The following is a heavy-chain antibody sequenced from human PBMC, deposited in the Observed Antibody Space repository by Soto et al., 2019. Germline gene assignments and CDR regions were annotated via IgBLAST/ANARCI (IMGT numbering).Heavy chain of an antibody. CDR2: ISGSGGST. CDR1: GFTFSSYA. Sequence: PGGSLRLSCASPGFTFSSYAMSWVRQAPGKGLEWVSAISGSGGSTYYADSVKGRFTISRDNSNKTLYLQMNSLRAEDTDVYYCARDGVGGTAYFGYFDYWGQGTLVTVSS. CDR3: ARDGVGGTAYFGYFDY. D-gene: IGHD1-26*01. V-gene: IGHV3-23*01. J-gene: IGHJ4*02.